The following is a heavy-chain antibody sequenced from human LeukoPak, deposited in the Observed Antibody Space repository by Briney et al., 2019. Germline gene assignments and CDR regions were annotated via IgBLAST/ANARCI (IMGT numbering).Heavy chain of an antibody. CDR1: GYTFTSYG. V-gene: IGHV1-18*01. CDR3: ARDFRSALRIGPPSDY. J-gene: IGHJ4*02. CDR2: ISAYNGNT. Sequence: EASVKVSCKASGYTFTSYGISWVRQAPGQGLEWMGWISAYNGNTNYAQKLQGRVTMTTDTSTSTAYMELRSLRSDHTAVYYCARDFRSALRIGPPSDYWGQGTLVTVSS. D-gene: IGHD2-21*02.